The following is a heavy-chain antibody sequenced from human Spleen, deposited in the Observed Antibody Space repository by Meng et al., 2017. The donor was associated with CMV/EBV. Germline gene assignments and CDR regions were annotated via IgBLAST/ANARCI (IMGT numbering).Heavy chain of an antibody. J-gene: IGHJ5*02. V-gene: IGHV3-11*01. D-gene: IGHD2-21*02. Sequence: ADGFTFSDYCMSWIRQAPGKGLEWVSYISSSGSTIYYADSVKGRFTISRDNAKNSLYLQMNSLRAEDTAVYYCARDLFPTANWFDPWGQGTLVTVSS. CDR3: ARDLFPTANWFDP. CDR2: ISSSGSTI. CDR1: GFTFSDYC.